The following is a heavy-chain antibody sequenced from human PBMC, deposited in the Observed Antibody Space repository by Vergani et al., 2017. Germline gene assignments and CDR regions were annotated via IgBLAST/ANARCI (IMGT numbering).Heavy chain of an antibody. CDR3: ARVSPGDNSGWEPFDY. CDR1: GDIFNNYT. Sequence: QGHLEQSGTEGKKPGSSVKVSCKVSGDIFNNYTVTWVRQAPGQGLEWMGRIIPIIRLATSAQKFQDRVKITGDTSTNTVYMEMNNLRSEDTAVYYCARVSPGDNSGWEPFDYWGQGTLVTVSS. V-gene: IGHV1-69*02. J-gene: IGHJ4*02. CDR2: IIPIIRLA. D-gene: IGHD6-19*01.